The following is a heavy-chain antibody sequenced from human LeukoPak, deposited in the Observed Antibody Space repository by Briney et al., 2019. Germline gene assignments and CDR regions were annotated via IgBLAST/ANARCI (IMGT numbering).Heavy chain of an antibody. CDR3: ARGTEYSGSYYFDY. CDR1: GFTFSSYS. Sequence: GGSLRLSCAASGFTFSSYSMNWVRQAPGKGLEWVSSISSSSSYIYYADSVKGRFTISRDNAKNSLYLQMNSLRAEDTAVYYCARGTEYSGSYYFDYWGQGTLVTVSS. CDR2: ISSSSSYI. V-gene: IGHV3-21*01. J-gene: IGHJ4*02. D-gene: IGHD1-26*01.